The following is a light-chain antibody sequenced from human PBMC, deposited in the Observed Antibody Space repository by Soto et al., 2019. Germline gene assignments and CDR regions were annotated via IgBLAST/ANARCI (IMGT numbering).Light chain of an antibody. CDR1: QSVSSN. CDR2: GAS. J-gene: IGKJ1*01. CDR3: QQYNNWPSGT. Sequence: EIVLTQSPAPLSVSPGEGATLSCRASQSVSSNLTWYQQKPGQAPRLLIYGASTRATGIPARFSGSGSGTEFTLTISSLQSEDFAVYYCQQYNNWPSGTFGQGTKVDI. V-gene: IGKV3-15*01.